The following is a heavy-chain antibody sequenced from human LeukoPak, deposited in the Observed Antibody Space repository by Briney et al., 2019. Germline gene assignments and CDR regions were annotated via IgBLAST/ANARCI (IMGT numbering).Heavy chain of an antibody. D-gene: IGHD5-18*01. J-gene: IGHJ5*02. V-gene: IGHV3-23*01. CDR2: ISGSGGST. CDR3: AKTPVPDTAMVMTNWFDP. Sequence: GGSLRLSCAASGFTFSSYAMSWVRQAPGKGLEWVSAISGSGGSTYYADSVKGRFTISRDNSKNTLYLQMNSLRAEDTAVYYCAKTPVPDTAMVMTNWFDPWGQGTLVTVSS. CDR1: GFTFSSYA.